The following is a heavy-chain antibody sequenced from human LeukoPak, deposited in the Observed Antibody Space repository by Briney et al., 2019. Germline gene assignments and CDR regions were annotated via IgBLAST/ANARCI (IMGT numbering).Heavy chain of an antibody. CDR1: GFTFSTFA. J-gene: IGHJ4*02. V-gene: IGHV3-23*01. CDR3: AKVKGSSPHLDY. CDR2: IFPSGGEI. D-gene: IGHD6-13*01. Sequence: GGSLRLSCAASGFTFSTFAMIWVRQPPGKGLEWVSSIFPSGGEIHYADSVRGRFTISRDNSKSTLSLQMNSLRAEDTAVYYCAKVKGSSPHLDYWGQGTLVTVSS.